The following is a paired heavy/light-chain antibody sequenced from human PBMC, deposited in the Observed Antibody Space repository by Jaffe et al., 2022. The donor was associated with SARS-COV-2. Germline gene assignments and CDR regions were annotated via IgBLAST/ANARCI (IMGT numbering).Light chain of an antibody. V-gene: IGKV1-5*03. CDR1: QSISNW. CDR3: HQYSTYPRT. Sequence: DIQMTQSPSTLSASVGDRVTITCRASQSISNWLAWYQQKPGKAPKLLIYRASSLESGVPSRFSGSGFGTEFTLTISSLQPDDFATYYCHQYSTYPRTFGQGTKVEIK. J-gene: IGKJ1*01. CDR2: RAS.
Heavy chain of an antibody. CDR2: ISESGGDT. D-gene: IGHD3-10*01. J-gene: IGHJ6*02. V-gene: IGHV3-23*01. CDR3: ARNYYPDV. CDR1: GFTFSSYA. Sequence: EVQLLESGGGLVQPGGSLRLSCAGSGFTFSSYALYWVRQAPGKGLEWVSTISESGGDTYYADSVRGRFTISRDNFKNTLYLQMNSLRADDTAVYYCARNYYPDVWGQGTTVTVSS.